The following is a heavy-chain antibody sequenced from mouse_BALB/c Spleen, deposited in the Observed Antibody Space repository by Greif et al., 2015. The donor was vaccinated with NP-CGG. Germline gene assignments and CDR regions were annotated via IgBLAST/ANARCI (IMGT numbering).Heavy chain of an antibody. V-gene: IGHV5-6-5*01. CDR1: GFTFSSYA. CDR3: ARDLL. D-gene: IGHD2-1*01. CDR2: ISSGGST. J-gene: IGHJ3*01. Sequence: EVHLVESGGGLVKPGGSLKLSCAASGFTFSSYAMSWVRQTPEKRLEWVASISSGGSTHYPDSVKGRFTISRDNARNILYLQMSSLRSEDTAMYYCARDLLWGQGTLVTVSA.